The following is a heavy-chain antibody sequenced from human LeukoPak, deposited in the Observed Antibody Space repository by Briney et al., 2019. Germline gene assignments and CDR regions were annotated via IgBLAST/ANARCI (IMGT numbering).Heavy chain of an antibody. J-gene: IGHJ4*02. CDR3: ATIYSRAWMYYFDH. CDR2: IYYSGST. D-gene: IGHD6-19*01. CDR1: GGSISSSSYY. V-gene: IGHV4-39*01. Sequence: SETLSLTCTVSGGSISSSSYYWGWIRQPPGKELEWIGSIYYSGSTYYNPSLKSRVTLSVDPSRNQFSLKLSSVTAADTAVYYCATIYSRAWMYYFDHWGQGTLVTVSS.